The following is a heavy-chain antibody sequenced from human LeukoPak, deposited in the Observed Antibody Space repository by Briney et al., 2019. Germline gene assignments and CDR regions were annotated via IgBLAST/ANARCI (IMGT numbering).Heavy chain of an antibody. V-gene: IGHV1-69*05. CDR2: IIPIFGTA. Sequence: SVKVSCKASGGTFSSYAISWVRQAPGQGLEWMGRIIPIFGTANYAQKFQGRVTITTDESTSTAYMELSSLRSGDTAVYYCAREVGYCTNGVCYIDYWGQGTLVTVSS. CDR1: GGTFSSYA. J-gene: IGHJ4*02. CDR3: AREVGYCTNGVCYIDY. D-gene: IGHD2-8*01.